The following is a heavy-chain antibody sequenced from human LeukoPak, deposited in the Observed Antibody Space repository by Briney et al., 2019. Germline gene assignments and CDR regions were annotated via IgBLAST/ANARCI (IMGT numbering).Heavy chain of an antibody. V-gene: IGHV4-59*01. D-gene: IGHD4/OR15-4a*01. Sequence: TSETLSLTCTVSGGSISTYYWSWIRQPPGKGLEWIAYIHYSGSTNYNPSLRSRVTISVDTSKNQFSLKLSSVTAADTAVYYCARGLTSSDWYFDLWGRGTLATVSS. CDR3: ARGLTSSDWYFDL. CDR2: IHYSGST. J-gene: IGHJ2*01. CDR1: GGSISTYY.